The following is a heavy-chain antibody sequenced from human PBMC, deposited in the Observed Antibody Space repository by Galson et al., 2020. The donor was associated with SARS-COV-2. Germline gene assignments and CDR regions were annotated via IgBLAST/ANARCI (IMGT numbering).Heavy chain of an antibody. J-gene: IGHJ6*02. V-gene: IGHV3-21*01. CDR1: GFPFSSYS. CDR2: ISAGSRYI. CDR3: ARVGGMATTPANYYYDGLDV. D-gene: IGHD2-15*01. Sequence: GGSMRLSCAASGFPFSSYSMNWVSQAPGKGLEWVSSISAGSRYISYANSGKGRFTISRDNAKNSRYLQMNSLRAEDTAVYYCARVGGMATTPANYYYDGLDVWGQGTTVTVSS.